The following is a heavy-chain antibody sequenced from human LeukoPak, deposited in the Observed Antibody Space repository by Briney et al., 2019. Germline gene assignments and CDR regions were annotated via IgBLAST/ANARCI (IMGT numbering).Heavy chain of an antibody. V-gene: IGHV3-9*01. CDR2: ISWNSGTI. D-gene: IGHD1-26*01. CDR1: GFTFDDYA. J-gene: IGHJ6*03. Sequence: GGSLRLSCAASGFTFDDYAMHWVRQAPGKGLEWVSGISWNSGTIDYADSVKGRFTISRDNAKNSLYLQMNSLRAEDTALYYCAKASGSYSKYYYMDVWGKGTTVTISS. CDR3: AKASGSYSKYYYMDV.